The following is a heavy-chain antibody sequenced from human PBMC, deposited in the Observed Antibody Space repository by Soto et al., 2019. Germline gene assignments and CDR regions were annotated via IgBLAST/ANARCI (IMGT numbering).Heavy chain of an antibody. Sequence: EVQLVESGGGLVQPGGSLTLSCAASEFAFSSYWMTWVRQAPGKGLEWVANIGKDGSQRSYLDSVRGRFTISRDNSKNSLYLQMNTLRAEDTALYFCARDVSPGISGLYFDAFDIWGQGTMVTVSS. CDR3: ARDVSPGISGLYFDAFDI. J-gene: IGHJ3*02. CDR2: IGKDGSQR. D-gene: IGHD2-8*01. CDR1: EFAFSSYW. V-gene: IGHV3-7*05.